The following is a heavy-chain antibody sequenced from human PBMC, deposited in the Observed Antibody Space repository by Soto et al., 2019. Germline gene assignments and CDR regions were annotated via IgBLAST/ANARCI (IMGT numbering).Heavy chain of an antibody. Sequence: SDTLSLTCTVSGVSISSYYWSWILQPPGKGLEWIGYIYYSGSTNYNPSLKSRATISVDTSKNQFSLKLSSVTAADTAVYYCARESGGGTYYDFWSGLEAHYGMDVWGQGTTVTVSS. V-gene: IGHV4-59*01. CDR2: IYYSGST. CDR1: GVSISSYY. D-gene: IGHD3-3*01. J-gene: IGHJ6*02. CDR3: ARESGGGTYYDFWSGLEAHYGMDV.